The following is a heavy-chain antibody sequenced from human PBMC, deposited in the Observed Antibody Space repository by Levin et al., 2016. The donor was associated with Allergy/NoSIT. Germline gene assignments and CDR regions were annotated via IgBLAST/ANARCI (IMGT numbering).Heavy chain of an antibody. V-gene: IGHV4-59*01. CDR2: IYYSGST. CDR3: ARWGHYDSSFARGPYYYYYYYGMDV. D-gene: IGHD3-22*01. J-gene: IGHJ6*02. CDR1: GGSISSYY. Sequence: SETLSLTCTVSGGSISSYYWSWIRQPPGKGLEWIGYIYYSGSTNYNPSLKSRVTISVDTSKNQFSLKLSSVTAADTAVYYCARWGHYDSSFARGPYYYYYYYGMDVWGQGTTVTVSS.